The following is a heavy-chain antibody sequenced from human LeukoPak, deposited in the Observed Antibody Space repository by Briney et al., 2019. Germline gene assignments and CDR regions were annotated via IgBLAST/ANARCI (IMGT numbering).Heavy chain of an antibody. CDR1: GGSISSYY. D-gene: IGHD4-17*01. CDR2: IYYSGST. J-gene: IGHJ4*02. V-gene: IGHV4-59*01. CDR3: ARSPSYGDSLDY. Sequence: PSETLSLTCTVSGGSISSYYWSWLRQPPGKGLEWIGYIYYSGSTNYNPSLKSRVTISVDTSKNQFSLKLSSVTAADTAVYYCARSPSYGDSLDYWGQGTLVTVSS.